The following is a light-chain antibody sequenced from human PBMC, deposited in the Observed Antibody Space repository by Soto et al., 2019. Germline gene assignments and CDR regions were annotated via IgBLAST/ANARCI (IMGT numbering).Light chain of an antibody. Sequence: SYELTQPPSVSVAPGQTARITCGGNNIGSKSVHWYQQKPGQAPVLVVYDNSDRPSGIPERFSGSKSGNTASLTISGLQAEDEADYYCSSYTSSSTWVFGGGTKLTVL. V-gene: IGLV3-21*02. CDR1: NIGSKS. J-gene: IGLJ3*02. CDR3: SSYTSSSTWV. CDR2: DNS.